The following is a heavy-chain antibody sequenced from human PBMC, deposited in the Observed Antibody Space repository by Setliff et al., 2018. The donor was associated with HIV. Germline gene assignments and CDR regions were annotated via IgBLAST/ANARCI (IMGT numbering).Heavy chain of an antibody. D-gene: IGHD6-19*01. CDR2: IYGSGTT. J-gene: IGHJ4*02. V-gene: IGHV4-59*11. CDR1: GASMTSHY. CDR3: ATDPKGDGWAYFDS. Sequence: SETLSLTCSVAGASMTSHYLTWIRQPRGMGLEWIGNIYGSGTTKYNPSLRSRVTISVDKSKNQFSLRLDSVTAADTAVYYCATDPKGDGWAYFDSWGQGTLVTVSS.